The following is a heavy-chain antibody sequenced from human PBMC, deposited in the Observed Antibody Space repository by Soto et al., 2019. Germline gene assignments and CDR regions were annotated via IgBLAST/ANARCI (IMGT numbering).Heavy chain of an antibody. D-gene: IGHD5-12*01. J-gene: IGHJ6*02. CDR2: ISTNNGNT. CDR3: ARDVATAYYYYGMDV. Sequence: ASVKVSCKASAYSFTSHDISWVRQAPGQGLEWMGWISTNNGNTNYAENFQGRVSLTTDTSTKTTYMELRSLTSDDTAVYYCARDVATAYYYYGMDVWGQGTTVNVSS. CDR1: AYSFTSHD. V-gene: IGHV1-18*04.